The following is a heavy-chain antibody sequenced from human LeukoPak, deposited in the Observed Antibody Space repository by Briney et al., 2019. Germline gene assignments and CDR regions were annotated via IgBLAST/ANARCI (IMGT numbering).Heavy chain of an antibody. D-gene: IGHD1-1*01. J-gene: IGHJ3*01. CDR3: ATEGAAGTGTQCHPYV. Sequence: KTSETLSLTCTVSGVSISAYQWSWVRQSPEKGLEWIGCINTKGETSYNPSLKSRVTISVDRSKNQFSLTLQSVTAADTAVYYCATEGAAGTGTQCHPYVWGQGTMVTVSS. CDR2: INTKGET. CDR1: GVSISAYQ. V-gene: IGHV4-4*09.